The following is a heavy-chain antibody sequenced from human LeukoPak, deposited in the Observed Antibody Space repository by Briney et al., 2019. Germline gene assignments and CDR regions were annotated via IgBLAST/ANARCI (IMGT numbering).Heavy chain of an antibody. CDR1: GFTFSSYG. CDR2: IRPDGSNK. D-gene: IGHD2-2*01. J-gene: IGHJ4*02. Sequence: GGSLRLSCAASGFTFSSYGMHWVRQAPGKGLEWVACIRPDGSNKYYADSVKGRFTIPRDNSKNTLYLQMNSLRAEDTAVYYCAKDDVGYCSSTSCRAYFDYWGQGIQVTVSS. CDR3: AKDDVGYCSSTSCRAYFDY. V-gene: IGHV3-30*02.